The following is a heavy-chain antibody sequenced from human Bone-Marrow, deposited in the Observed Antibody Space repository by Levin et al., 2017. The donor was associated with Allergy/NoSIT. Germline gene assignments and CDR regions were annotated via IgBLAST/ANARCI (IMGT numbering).Heavy chain of an antibody. CDR1: GYSFTSYW. J-gene: IGHJ6*02. V-gene: IGHV5-51*01. Sequence: KVSCKGSGYSFTSYWIGWVRQMPGKGLEWMGIIYPGDSDTRYSPAFQGQVTISADKSISTAYLQWSSLKASDTAMYYCARRGEECSSTSCYYYDYGMDVWGQGTTVTVSS. CDR3: ARRGEECSSTSCYYYDYGMDV. D-gene: IGHD2-2*01. CDR2: IYPGDSDT.